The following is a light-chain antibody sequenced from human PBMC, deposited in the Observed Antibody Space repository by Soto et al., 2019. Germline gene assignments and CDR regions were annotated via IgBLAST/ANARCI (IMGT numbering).Light chain of an antibody. CDR2: GNS. J-gene: IGLJ2*01. V-gene: IGLV1-40*01. CDR3: QSYDSSLSGSI. CDR1: SSNIGGGYD. Sequence: QSVLTQPPSVSGAPGQRVTISCTGTSSNIGGGYDVHWYQQLPGTAPKLLIYGNSNRPSGVPDRFSGSKSGTSASLAITGLQAEDEADYYYQSYDSSLSGSIFGGGTKLTVL.